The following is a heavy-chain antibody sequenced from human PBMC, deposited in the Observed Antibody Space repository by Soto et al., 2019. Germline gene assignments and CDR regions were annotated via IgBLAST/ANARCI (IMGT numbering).Heavy chain of an antibody. J-gene: IGHJ4*02. CDR3: ARGGYGGNHVDY. V-gene: IGHV5-51*03. D-gene: IGHD2-15*01. CDR2: IYPGDSDT. CDR1: GYTFISSW. Sequence: NPGRSLKISCRGSGYTFISSWIGWVRQMPGKGLEWMGTIYPGDSDTRYSPSFEGHVTISADKSISTAYLQWRSVKAADSAVYFCARGGYGGNHVDYWGQGTQVTVSS.